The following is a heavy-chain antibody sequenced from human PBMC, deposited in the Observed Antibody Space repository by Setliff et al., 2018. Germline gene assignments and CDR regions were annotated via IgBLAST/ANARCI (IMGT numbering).Heavy chain of an antibody. CDR3: ERRQLGTMENY. CDR1: GGSFSGYH. D-gene: IGHD2-2*01. V-gene: IGHV4-34*01. Sequence: PSETLSLTCAVYGGSFSGYHWSWIRQPPGKGLEWIGEISHSGDPNHNPSLKSRVTISLDTSKNQFSLKLTSVTAADTAVYYCERRQLGTMENYWGPGALVTVSS. CDR2: ISHSGDP. J-gene: IGHJ4*02.